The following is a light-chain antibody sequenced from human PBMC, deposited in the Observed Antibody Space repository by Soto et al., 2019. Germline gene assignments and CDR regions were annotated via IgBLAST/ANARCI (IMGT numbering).Light chain of an antibody. V-gene: IGKV2-28*01. Sequence: DIVMTQSPLSLPVTPGEAASISCRSSQSLLHKNGNNYFNWYLQKPGQSPQLLIYMGSXRASGVPERFSGSGSGTYFTLKISRVEAEDAGVYYCMQDLQTPRTFGQGTKV. CDR2: MGS. CDR1: QSLLHKNGNNY. CDR3: MQDLQTPRT. J-gene: IGKJ1*01.